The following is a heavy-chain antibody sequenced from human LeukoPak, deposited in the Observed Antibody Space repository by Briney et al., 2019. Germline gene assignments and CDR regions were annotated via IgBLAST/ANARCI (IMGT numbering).Heavy chain of an antibody. CDR2: INPNTGVT. CDR1: GYTFIDYY. J-gene: IGHJ3*02. V-gene: IGHV1-2*02. CDR3: ASIVQRTAAAAFDI. D-gene: IGHD2-21*01. Sequence: ASVKVSCKASGYTFIDYYMHWMRQAPGDGPEWMGWINPNTGVTNFAQKFQGRVIMTRDTSISTAYMELRSLTSDDTAVYYCASIVQRTAAAAFDIWGQGTMVTVSS.